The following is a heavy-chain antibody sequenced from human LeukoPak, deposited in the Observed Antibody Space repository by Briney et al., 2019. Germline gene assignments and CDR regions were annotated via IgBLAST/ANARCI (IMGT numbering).Heavy chain of an antibody. J-gene: IGHJ4*02. CDR3: TRSDYSSSWSYLDY. V-gene: IGHV4-4*07. CDR1: GGSISSYY. D-gene: IGHD6-13*01. CDR2: IYTSGST. Sequence: SETLSLTCTVSGGSISSYYWSWIRQPAGKGLGWIGRIYTSGSTNYNPSLKSRVTMSVDTSKNQFSLKLSSVTAADTAVYYCTRSDYSSSWSYLDYWGQGTLVTVSS.